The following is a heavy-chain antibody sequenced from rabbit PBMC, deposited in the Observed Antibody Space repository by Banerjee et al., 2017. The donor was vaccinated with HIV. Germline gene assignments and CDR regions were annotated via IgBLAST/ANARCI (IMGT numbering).Heavy chain of an antibody. D-gene: IGHD8-1*01. V-gene: IGHV1S45*01. J-gene: IGHJ6*01. CDR3: ARDTGSSFSSYGMDL. CDR2: INVVTGKA. CDR1: GFSFSDKAV. Sequence: QEQLVESGGGLVKPEGSLKLSCTASGFSFSDKAVMCWVRQAPGRGLEWIACINVVTGKAVYASWAKGRFTISKTSSTTVTLQMTSLTVADTATYFCARDTGSSFSSYGMDLWGQGTLVTVS.